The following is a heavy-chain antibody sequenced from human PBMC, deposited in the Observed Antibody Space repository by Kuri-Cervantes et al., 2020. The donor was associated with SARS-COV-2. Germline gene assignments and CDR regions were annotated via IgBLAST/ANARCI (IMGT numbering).Heavy chain of an antibody. J-gene: IGHJ4*02. CDR2: ITDDGGST. V-gene: IGHV3-23*01. CDR1: GITFSGYA. CDR3: VKGSAASRPCYFDS. D-gene: IGHD3-10*01. Sequence: GGSLRLSCAASGITFSGYAMSWVRQAPGKGLEWVSAITDDGGSTYHADSVKGRFTISRDNSKTTLFLQMNSLRAEDTAVYHCVKGSAASRPCYFDSWGQGTLVTVSS.